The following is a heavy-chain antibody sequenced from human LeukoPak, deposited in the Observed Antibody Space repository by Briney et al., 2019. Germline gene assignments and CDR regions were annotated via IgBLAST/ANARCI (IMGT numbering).Heavy chain of an antibody. V-gene: IGHV4-4*02. J-gene: IGHJ4*02. CDR3: ARYCSGGSCYGYFDC. D-gene: IGHD2-15*01. CDR1: GGSISSSNW. Sequence: PSGTLSLTCVVSGGSISSSNWWSWVRQPPGKGLEWIGEISHSGNTNYIPSLKSRVTISIDKSKNQFSLKLTSVTAADPAVYYCARYCSGGSCYGYFDCWGQGTLVTVSS. CDR2: ISHSGNT.